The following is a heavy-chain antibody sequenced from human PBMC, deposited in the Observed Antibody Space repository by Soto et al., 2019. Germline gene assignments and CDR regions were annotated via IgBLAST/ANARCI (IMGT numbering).Heavy chain of an antibody. J-gene: IGHJ5*02. V-gene: IGHV4-31*03. CDR1: GGSISSGDYY. CDR3: AGWVGGSRKGVGP. D-gene: IGHD1-26*01. Sequence: QVQLQESGPGLVKPSQTLSLTCTVSGGSISSGDYYWSWIRQHPGKGLEWIGYIYYSGSTYYNPSLKSRVTLSVDTSKDPFPPKPSSVTSAGTAVYFWAGWVGGSRKGVGPWGPGTLVTVSS. CDR2: IYYSGST.